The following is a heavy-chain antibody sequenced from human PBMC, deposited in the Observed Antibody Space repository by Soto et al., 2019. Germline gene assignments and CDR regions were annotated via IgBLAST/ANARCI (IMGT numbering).Heavy chain of an antibody. J-gene: IGHJ4*02. V-gene: IGHV1-69*06. CDR2: IIPLFDAT. CDR3: ATDRRSSWYNGTFYFDY. D-gene: IGHD6-19*01. CDR1: GGTFTTYD. Sequence: QVQLVQSGAEVRKPGSSVKVSCKASGGTFTTYDISWVRQAPGQGLEWMGGIIPLFDATKYAQKFQGRVTITADKSTGTSYMELSSLRSEDTASYYCATDRRSSWYNGTFYFDYWGQGTLVTVSS.